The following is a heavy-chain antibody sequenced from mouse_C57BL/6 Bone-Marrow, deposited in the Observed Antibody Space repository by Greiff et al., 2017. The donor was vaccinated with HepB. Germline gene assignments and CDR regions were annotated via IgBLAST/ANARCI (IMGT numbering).Heavy chain of an antibody. Sequence: VQLQQSGTVLARPGASVKMSCKTSGYTFTSYWMHWVKQRPGQGLEWIGAIYPGNSDTSYNQKFKGKAKLTAVTSASTAYMELSSLTNEDSAVYYCTRWTVVAHYYAMDYWGQGTSVTVSS. J-gene: IGHJ4*01. CDR2: IYPGNSDT. V-gene: IGHV1-5*01. CDR3: TRWTVVAHYYAMDY. D-gene: IGHD1-1*01. CDR1: GYTFTSYW.